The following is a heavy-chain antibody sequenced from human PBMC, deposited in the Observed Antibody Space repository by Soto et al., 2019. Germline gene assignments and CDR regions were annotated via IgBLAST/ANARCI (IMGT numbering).Heavy chain of an antibody. CDR3: ARSVSFRYQLLKRGMDV. D-gene: IGHD2-2*01. CDR2: IIPIFATA. J-gene: IGHJ6*02. CDR1: GGTFSSYA. Sequence: RASVKVSCKASGGTFSSYAISWVRQAPGQGLEWMGGIIPIFATANYAQKFQGRVMITVDESTTTAYMDLSSLRSEDTAVYYCARSVSFRYQLLKRGMDVWGQGTTVTVSS. V-gene: IGHV1-69*13.